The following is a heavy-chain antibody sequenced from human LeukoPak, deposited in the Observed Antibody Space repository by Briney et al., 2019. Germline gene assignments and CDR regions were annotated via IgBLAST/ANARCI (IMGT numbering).Heavy chain of an antibody. CDR2: ISWNSGSR. CDR3: ARLPYYDILTGYYVSAFDI. D-gene: IGHD3-9*01. J-gene: IGHJ3*02. CDR1: VFTFDVYA. V-gene: IGHV3-9*01. Sequence: GGSLRLSCAASVFTFDVYAMQWVRQAPEEGLEWVSGISWNSGSRGYADSVKGRFTISRDNAKNSLYLQLNSLIAEHTAFYYCARLPYYDILTGYYVSAFDIWGQGTMVTVSS.